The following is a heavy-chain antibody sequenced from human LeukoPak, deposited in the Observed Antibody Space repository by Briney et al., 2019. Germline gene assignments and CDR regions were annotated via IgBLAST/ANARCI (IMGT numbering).Heavy chain of an antibody. CDR2: TYYRSKWYN. Sequence: SQTLSLTCAISGDSVSSNSAAWNWIRQSPSRGLEWLGRTYYRSKWYNDYAVSVKSRITINPDTSKNQFSLKLSSVTAADTAVYYCARGGRLVGTIGYPERAFDIWGQGTMVTVSS. CDR3: ARGGRLVGTIGYPERAFDI. J-gene: IGHJ3*02. D-gene: IGHD1-26*01. V-gene: IGHV6-1*01. CDR1: GDSVSSNSAA.